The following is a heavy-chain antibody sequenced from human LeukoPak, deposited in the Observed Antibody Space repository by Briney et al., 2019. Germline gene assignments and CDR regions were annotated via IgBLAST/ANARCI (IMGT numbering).Heavy chain of an antibody. Sequence: SETLSLPCTVPGGPIISYYWSWFRQPPGKGLEWIGYIYYSGSTNYNPSLKSRVTISVDTSKNQFSLKLSSVTAADTAVYYCARVVTTSNRNLYYYYMDVWGKGTTVTISS. CDR2: IYYSGST. D-gene: IGHD4-11*01. CDR3: ARVVTTSNRNLYYYYMDV. CDR1: GGPIISYY. V-gene: IGHV4-59*01. J-gene: IGHJ6*03.